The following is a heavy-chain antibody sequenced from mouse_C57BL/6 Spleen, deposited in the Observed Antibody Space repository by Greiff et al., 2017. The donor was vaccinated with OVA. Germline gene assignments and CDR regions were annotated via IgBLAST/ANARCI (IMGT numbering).Heavy chain of an antibody. CDR2: INPGSGGT. D-gene: IGHD1-1*01. Sequence: QVQLQQSGAELVRPGPSVKVSCKASGYAFTNYLIEWVKQRPGQGLEWIGVINPGSGGTNYNEKFKGKATLTADKSSSTAYMQLSSLTSEDSAVYFCARRGYGSPFDYWGQGTTLTVSS. V-gene: IGHV1-54*01. CDR3: ARRGYGSPFDY. J-gene: IGHJ2*01. CDR1: GYAFTNYL.